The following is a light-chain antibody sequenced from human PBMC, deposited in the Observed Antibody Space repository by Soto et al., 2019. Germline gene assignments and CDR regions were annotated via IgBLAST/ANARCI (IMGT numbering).Light chain of an antibody. CDR3: LQDYNYPWT. J-gene: IGKJ1*01. CDR1: QGIRND. V-gene: IGKV1-6*01. Sequence: AIQMTQSPSCLSASVGDRVTITCRARQGIRNDLGWYQQKPGKAPKLLIYAASSLQSGVPSRFSGSGSGTDFTLTISSLQPEDFATYYCLQDYNYPWTFGQGTKVDIK. CDR2: AAS.